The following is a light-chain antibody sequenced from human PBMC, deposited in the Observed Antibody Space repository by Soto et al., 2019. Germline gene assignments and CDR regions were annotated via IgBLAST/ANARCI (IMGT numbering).Light chain of an antibody. CDR2: DVT. V-gene: IGLV2-11*01. J-gene: IGLJ3*02. CDR3: CSYAGTYTYGL. CDR1: SSDVGAYNY. Sequence: QSALTQPRSVSGSPGQSVTISCTGTSSDVGAYNYVSWYQQYPGKAPKLMIYDVTKRPSGVPDRFSGSKSDNTASLTISGLQAEDEADYYCCSYAGTYTYGLFGGGTKLTVL.